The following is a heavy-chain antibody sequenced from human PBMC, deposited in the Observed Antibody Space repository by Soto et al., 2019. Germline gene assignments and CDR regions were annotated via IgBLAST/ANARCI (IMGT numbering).Heavy chain of an antibody. CDR1: GFTFSSYA. J-gene: IGHJ6*02. CDR2: ISGSGGST. V-gene: IGHV3-23*01. CDR3: AKDFSPFYVFWSGYYRPYYYYYYGMDV. D-gene: IGHD3-3*01. Sequence: GGSLRLSCAASGFTFSSYAMSWVRQAPGKGLEWVSAISGSGGSTYYADSVKGRITISRDNYKNTLFLKMNSLSVEDTAVFYCAKDFSPFYVFWSGYYRPYYYYYYGMDVWGQGTTVTVSS.